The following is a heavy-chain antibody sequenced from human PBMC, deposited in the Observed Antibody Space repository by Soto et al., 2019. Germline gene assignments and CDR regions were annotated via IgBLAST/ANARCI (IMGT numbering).Heavy chain of an antibody. D-gene: IGHD3-9*01. Sequence: ASVKVSCKASGYTFTSYGISWVRPAPGQGLEWMGWISAYNGNTNYAQKLQGRVTMTTDTSTSTAYMERRSLRSDDTAGYYCARVGGVLRYFDWLSGGDYYGMDVWG. J-gene: IGHJ6*02. CDR2: ISAYNGNT. V-gene: IGHV1-18*04. CDR1: GYTFTSYG. CDR3: ARVGGVLRYFDWLSGGDYYGMDV.